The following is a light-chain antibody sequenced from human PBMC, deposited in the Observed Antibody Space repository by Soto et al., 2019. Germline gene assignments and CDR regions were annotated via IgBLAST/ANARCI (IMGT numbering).Light chain of an antibody. J-gene: IGKJ4*01. CDR3: QQCSHWPLT. Sequence: EIVLTQSPATLFLSPGERATLSCRASQSIRSCLAWYQQKLGQAPRLLIYDASKRATGIPARLSGSGSGTDFTLTISSLEPEDFAVYYCQQCSHWPLTFGGGTKVEIK. CDR1: QSIRSC. V-gene: IGKV3-11*01. CDR2: DAS.